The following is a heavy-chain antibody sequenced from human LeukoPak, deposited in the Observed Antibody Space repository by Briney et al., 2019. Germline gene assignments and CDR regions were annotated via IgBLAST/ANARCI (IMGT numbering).Heavy chain of an antibody. CDR2: IYTSGST. CDR3: ARDSIGYYYLFDY. CDR1: GGSTSSDSYY. Sequence: SETLSLTCTVSGGSTSSDSYYWSWIRQPAGKGLEWIGRIYTSGSTNYNPSLKSRVTISVDTSKNQFSLKLSSVTAADTAVYYCARDSIGYYYLFDYWGQGTLVTVSS. J-gene: IGHJ4*02. V-gene: IGHV4-61*02. D-gene: IGHD3-22*01.